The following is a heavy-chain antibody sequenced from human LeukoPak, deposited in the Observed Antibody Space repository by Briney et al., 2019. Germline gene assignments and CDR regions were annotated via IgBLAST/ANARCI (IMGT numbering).Heavy chain of an antibody. D-gene: IGHD2-15*01. CDR1: GGSVTSGSYY. J-gene: IGHJ4*02. V-gene: IGHV4-61*02. CDR3: ARGAALAIDY. CDR2: ISTSGST. Sequence: SETLSLTCSVSGGSVTSGSYYWSWIRQPAGKGLEWIGRISTSGSTNYNPSLKSRVTMSLDTSKNQFSLKLNSLTAADTAVYYCARGAALAIDYWGQGALFTVSS.